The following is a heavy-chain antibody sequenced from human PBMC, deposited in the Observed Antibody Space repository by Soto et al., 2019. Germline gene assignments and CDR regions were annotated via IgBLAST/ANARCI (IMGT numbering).Heavy chain of an antibody. V-gene: IGHV3-21*01. CDR1: GFTFSSYS. Sequence: LRLSCAASGFTFSSYSMNWVRQAPGKGLEWVSSISSSSSYIYYADSVKGRFTISRDNAKNSLYLQMNSLRAEDTAVYYCARLSAGYSSGWAFDYWGQGTLVTVSS. D-gene: IGHD6-19*01. CDR3: ARLSAGYSSGWAFDY. CDR2: ISSSSSYI. J-gene: IGHJ4*02.